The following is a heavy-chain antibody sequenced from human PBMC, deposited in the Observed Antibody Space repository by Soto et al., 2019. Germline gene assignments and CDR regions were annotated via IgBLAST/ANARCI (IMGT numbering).Heavy chain of an antibody. D-gene: IGHD2-21*02. CDR3: ARCFGDGGNSGRLYDFDY. CDR2: IDYSGST. Sequence: QVQLQESGPGLVKPSETLSLTCTVSGGSISRYYWSWVRQPPGKGRECLVYIDYSGSTNYHPSRKSRVTVSVATSEYQFSLKLSSGAAADKAVSYCARCFGDGGNSGRLYDFDYWGQGTLVTVSS. V-gene: IGHV4-59*01. J-gene: IGHJ4*02. CDR1: GGSISRYY.